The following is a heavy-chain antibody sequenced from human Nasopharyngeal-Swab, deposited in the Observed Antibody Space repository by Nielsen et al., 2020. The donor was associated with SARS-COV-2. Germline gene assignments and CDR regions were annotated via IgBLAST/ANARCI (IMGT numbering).Heavy chain of an antibody. J-gene: IGHJ5*02. CDR1: GGSISSSNW. D-gene: IGHD1-26*01. CDR2: INHSGST. Sequence: GSLRLSCAVSGGSISSSNWWSWVRQPPGKGLEWIGEINHSGSTNYNPSLKSRVTISVDTSKNQFSLKLSSVTAADTAVYYCARGRVGATSKKNWFDPWGQGTLVTVSS. V-gene: IGHV4-4*02. CDR3: ARGRVGATSKKNWFDP.